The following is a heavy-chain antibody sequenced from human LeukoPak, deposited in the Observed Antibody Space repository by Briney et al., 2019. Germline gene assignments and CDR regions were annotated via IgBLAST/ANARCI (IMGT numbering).Heavy chain of an antibody. D-gene: IGHD2-2*01. CDR2: FDPEDGET. Sequence: ASVKVSCKVSGYTLTELSMHWVRQAPGKGLEWMGGFDPEDGETIYAQKFQGRVTMTEDTSSDTAYMELSSLRSEDTAVYYCASIVVVPAALGGFDPWGQGTLVTVSS. CDR3: ASIVVVPAALGGFDP. CDR1: GYTLTELS. J-gene: IGHJ5*02. V-gene: IGHV1-24*01.